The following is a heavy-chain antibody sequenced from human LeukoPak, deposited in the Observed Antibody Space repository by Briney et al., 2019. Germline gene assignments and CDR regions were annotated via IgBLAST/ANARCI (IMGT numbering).Heavy chain of an antibody. CDR2: IKKDGSEE. CDR1: GFTFSSYS. V-gene: IGHV3-7*01. CDR3: ASYGSGLGRPFDH. J-gene: IGHJ4*02. Sequence: GGSLRLSCAASGFTFSSYSMNWVRQTPGNGLEWVANIKKDGSEEYYVDSVKGRFTISRDNAKNSLYLQMNSLRAEDTAVYYCASYGSGLGRPFDHWGQGALVTVSS. D-gene: IGHD2-15*01.